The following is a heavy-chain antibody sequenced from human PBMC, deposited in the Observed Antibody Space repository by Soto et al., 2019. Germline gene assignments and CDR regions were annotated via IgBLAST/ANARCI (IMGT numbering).Heavy chain of an antibody. D-gene: IGHD6-19*01. J-gene: IGHJ6*02. CDR1: GFTVSSNY. CDR2: LYSGGST. CDR3: AGDRLGYSCGWYGYYGMDV. V-gene: IGHV3-53*01. Sequence: PGGSLTLSCAASGFTVSSNYMSWVRQAPGKGLEWVSCLYSGGSTCYADSVKGRFTISRDNSKNTLYLHMNSLRAADTAVYYCAGDRLGYSCGWYGYYGMDVWGQGTTVTVSS.